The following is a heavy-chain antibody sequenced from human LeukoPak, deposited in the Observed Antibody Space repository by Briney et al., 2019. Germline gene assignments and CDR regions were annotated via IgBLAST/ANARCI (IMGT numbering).Heavy chain of an antibody. CDR1: GFTFDDYA. CDR3: AKASLSGYDIYYFDY. D-gene: IGHD5-12*01. J-gene: IGHJ4*02. Sequence: GRSLRLSCAASGFTFDDYAMHWVRQAPGKGLEWVSGISWNSGSMGYADSVKGRFTISRDNAKNSLYLQMNSLRAEDTALYYCAKASLSGYDIYYFDYWGQGTLVTVSS. CDR2: ISWNSGSM. V-gene: IGHV3-9*01.